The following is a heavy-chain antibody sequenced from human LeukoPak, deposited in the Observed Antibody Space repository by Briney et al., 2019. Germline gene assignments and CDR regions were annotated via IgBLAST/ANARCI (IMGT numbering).Heavy chain of an antibody. J-gene: IGHJ5*02. CDR3: ARTGLNWFDP. Sequence: SETLSLTCTVSGGSISNYYWSWIRQPPGKGLEWIGYIYNSGHTNYNPSLKSRVTISEDTSKNQLSLKLSSVTAADTAVYYCARTGLNWFDPWGQGTLVTVSS. CDR2: IYNSGHT. D-gene: IGHD3-9*01. CDR1: GGSISNYY. V-gene: IGHV4-59*01.